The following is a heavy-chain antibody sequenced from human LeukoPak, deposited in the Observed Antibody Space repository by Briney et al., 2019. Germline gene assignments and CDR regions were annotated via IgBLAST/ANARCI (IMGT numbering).Heavy chain of an antibody. J-gene: IGHJ4*02. D-gene: IGHD3-22*01. CDR3: ARDLDDSSGYYPYYFDY. V-gene: IGHV1-8*01. CDR2: MNPNSGNT. Sequence: GASVKVSCKASGYTFTSYDINWVRQATGQGLEWMGWMNPNSGNTGYAQKFQGRVTMTRNTSISTAYMELSSLRSEDTAVYYCARDLDDSSGYYPYYFDYWGQGTLVTVSS. CDR1: GYTFTSYD.